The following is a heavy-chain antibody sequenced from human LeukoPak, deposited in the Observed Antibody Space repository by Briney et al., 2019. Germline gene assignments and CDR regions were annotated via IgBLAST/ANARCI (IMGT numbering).Heavy chain of an antibody. Sequence: GGSLRLSCAASGFTFSSYAMSWVRQAPGKGLEWVSAISGSGGSTYYADSVKGRFTISRDNAKNSVYLQMNSLTDEDTAVYYCARGGGSGRYGLPFDSWGQGTLVTVSS. J-gene: IGHJ4*02. CDR2: ISGSGGST. CDR3: ARGGGSGRYGLPFDS. CDR1: GFTFSSYA. V-gene: IGHV3-23*01. D-gene: IGHD6-13*01.